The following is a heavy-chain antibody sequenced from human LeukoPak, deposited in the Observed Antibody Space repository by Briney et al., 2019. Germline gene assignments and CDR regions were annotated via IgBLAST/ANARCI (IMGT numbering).Heavy chain of an antibody. CDR1: GFTFSSYS. D-gene: IGHD5-18*01. CDR2: ISSSSSYI. CDR3: ARDLGYSYGPFGY. J-gene: IGHJ4*02. V-gene: IGHV3-21*01. Sequence: GGSLRLSCAASGFTFSSYSMNWVRRAPGKGLVWVSSISSSSSYIYYADSVKGRFTISRDNARNSLYLQMNSLRAEDTAVYYCARDLGYSYGPFGYWGQGTLVTVSS.